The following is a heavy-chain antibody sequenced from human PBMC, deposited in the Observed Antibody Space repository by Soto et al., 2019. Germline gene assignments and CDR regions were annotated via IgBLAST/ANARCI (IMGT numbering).Heavy chain of an antibody. CDR1: GGTFSSYA. Sequence: AASVKVSCKASGGTFSSYAISWVRQAPGQGLEWMGGIIPIFGTANYAQKFQGRVTITADESTSTAYMELSSLRSEDTAVYYCARDRNDFWSGYSIYYYYGMDVWGQGTTVTVSS. CDR3: ARDRNDFWSGYSIYYYYGMDV. J-gene: IGHJ6*02. D-gene: IGHD3-3*01. CDR2: IIPIFGTA. V-gene: IGHV1-69*13.